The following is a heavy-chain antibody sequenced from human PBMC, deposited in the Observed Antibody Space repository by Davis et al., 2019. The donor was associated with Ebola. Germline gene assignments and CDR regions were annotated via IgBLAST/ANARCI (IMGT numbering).Heavy chain of an antibody. CDR3: AKSRIAAAVLQHFDY. J-gene: IGHJ4*02. CDR1: GFTFSSYT. CDR2: ISGSGGST. D-gene: IGHD6-13*01. V-gene: IGHV3-23*01. Sequence: GESLKISCAASGFTFSSYTMHWVRQAPGKGLEWVPGISGSGGSTYYADSVKGRFTISRDNSKNTLYLQMNSLRVEDTAVYYCAKSRIAAAVLQHFDYWGQGTLVTVSS.